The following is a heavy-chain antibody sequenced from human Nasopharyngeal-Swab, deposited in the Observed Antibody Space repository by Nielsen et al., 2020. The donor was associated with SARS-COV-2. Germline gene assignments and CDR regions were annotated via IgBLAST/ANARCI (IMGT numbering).Heavy chain of an antibody. V-gene: IGHV4-38-2*02. J-gene: IGHJ4*02. CDR3: ARGQYTVSFDY. CDR1: GGSISSYY. CDR2: IYHSGST. Sequence: SETLSLTCTVSGGSISSYYWGWIRQPPGKGLEWIGSIYHSGSTYYNPSLKSRVTISVDTSKNQFSLKLSSVTAADTAVYYCARGQYTVSFDYWGQGTLVTVSS. D-gene: IGHD4-11*01.